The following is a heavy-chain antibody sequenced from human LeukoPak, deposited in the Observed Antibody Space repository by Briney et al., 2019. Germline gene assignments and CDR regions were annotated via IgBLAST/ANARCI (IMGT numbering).Heavy chain of an antibody. V-gene: IGHV3-7*03. CDR2: IKQDGSEK. CDR1: GFTFNSYW. D-gene: IGHD6-19*01. CDR3: AKDNRRHYTSGPNPDSLH. J-gene: IGHJ4*02. Sequence: PGGSLRLSCAASGFTFNSYWMSWVRQAPGKGLEWVANIKQDGSEKYYVDSVKGRFTISRDNAKNSLYLQMNSLRVEDTAFYYCAKDNRRHYTSGPNPDSLHWGQGALVTVSS.